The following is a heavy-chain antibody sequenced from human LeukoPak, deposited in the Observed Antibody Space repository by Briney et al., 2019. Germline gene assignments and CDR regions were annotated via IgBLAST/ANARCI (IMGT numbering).Heavy chain of an antibody. V-gene: IGHV4-4*02. J-gene: IGHJ4*02. CDR1: GYSISSGYW. CDR2: IYHTGRT. D-gene: IGHD4-17*01. CDR3: ARNGDYSADS. Sequence: PSETLSLTCAVSGYSISSGYWWSWVRQPPGKGLEWIGEIYHTGRTNYNPSLKSRVTISVDKSKNQFSLKLTSVTAADTAVYYCARNGDYSADSWGEGTLLTVSS.